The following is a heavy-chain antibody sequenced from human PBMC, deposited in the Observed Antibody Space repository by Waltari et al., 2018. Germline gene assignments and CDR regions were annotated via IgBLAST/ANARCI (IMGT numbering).Heavy chain of an antibody. J-gene: IGHJ2*01. CDR3: ARGSGWRRFRRGYFDL. D-gene: IGHD5-12*01. V-gene: IGHV4-34*01. CDR1: GGSFSGYY. Sequence: QVQLQQWGAGLLKPSETLSLTCAVYGGSFSGYYWSWIRQPPGKGLEWIGEINHSGSTNYNPSLKGRVTISGDTSKNQFSLKLSSVTAADTAVYYWARGSGWRRFRRGYFDLWGRGTLVTVSS. CDR2: INHSGST.